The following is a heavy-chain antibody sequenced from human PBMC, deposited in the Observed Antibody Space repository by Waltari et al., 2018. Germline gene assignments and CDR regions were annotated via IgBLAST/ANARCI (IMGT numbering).Heavy chain of an antibody. CDR1: GLTLSTYT. V-gene: IGHV3-48*04. J-gene: IGHJ6*03. Sequence: EVQLVESGGDLVQRGGSLTLSCAASGLTLSTYTMNWVRQAPGKGLGWVSYSSDSVTTISYADSVKGRFTVSRDNAKNSLYLQMNSLRAEDTAVYYCARTFNYYFNMDVWGKGTTVTVSS. CDR3: ARTFNYYFNMDV. CDR2: SSDSVTTI.